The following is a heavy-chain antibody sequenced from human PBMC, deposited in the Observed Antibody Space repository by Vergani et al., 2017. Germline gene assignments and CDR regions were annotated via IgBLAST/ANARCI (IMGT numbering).Heavy chain of an antibody. V-gene: IGHV3-30*18. CDR1: GFTFSSYG. CDR3: AKEVGGGYSPYYYYIDV. Sequence: QVQLVESGGGVVQPGRSLRLSCAASGFTFSSYGMHWVRQAPGKGLEWVAVISYDGSNKYYADSVKGRFTISRDNSKNTLYLQMNSLRAEDTAVYYCAKEVGGGYSPYYYYIDVWGKGTTVTVSS. D-gene: IGHD5-18*01. J-gene: IGHJ6*03. CDR2: ISYDGSNK.